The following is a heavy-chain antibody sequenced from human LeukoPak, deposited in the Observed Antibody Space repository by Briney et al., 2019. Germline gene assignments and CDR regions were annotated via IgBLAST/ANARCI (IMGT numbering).Heavy chain of an antibody. J-gene: IGHJ4*02. Sequence: PGGSLRLSCAASGITFNSYTMNWGRQAPGQGLEWASSISSSSSYIYYAASVKGRFTISRDNAKNSLYLQMNRLKAEDTAVYYCARERQLERLAFGKEGSAFDYWGRGTLVTVSS. D-gene: IGHD1-1*01. CDR3: ARERQLERLAFGKEGSAFDY. CDR1: GITFNSYT. CDR2: ISSSSSYI. V-gene: IGHV3-21*01.